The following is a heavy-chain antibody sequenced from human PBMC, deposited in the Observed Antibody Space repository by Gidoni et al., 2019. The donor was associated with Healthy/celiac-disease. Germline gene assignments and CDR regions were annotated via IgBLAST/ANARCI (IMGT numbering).Heavy chain of an antibody. CDR1: GRPISSSSYY. J-gene: IGHJ4*02. D-gene: IGHD4-4*01. V-gene: IGHV4-39*01. CDR3: ARQGDYSSPFDY. CDR2: IYYSGST. Sequence: QLQLQESGPGLVKPSETLSLTCTVPGRPISSSSYYWGWIRQPPGKGLEWIGSIYYSGSTYYNPCRKSRVTISVDTSKNQFSLKLSSVTAADTAVYYCARQGDYSSPFDYWGQGTLVTVSS.